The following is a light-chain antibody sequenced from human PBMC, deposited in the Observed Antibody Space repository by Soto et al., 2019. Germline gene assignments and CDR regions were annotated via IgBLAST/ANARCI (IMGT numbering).Light chain of an antibody. CDR2: EVS. CDR3: SSYAGSLVV. CDR1: SSDVGGYNY. V-gene: IGLV2-8*01. J-gene: IGLJ2*01. Sequence: QSALTQPPSASGSPGQSVTISCTGTSSDVGGYNYVSWYQQHPGKAPKLMIYEVSKRPSGVPDRFSGSKSGNTASLTVSGLQAEDEADYYCSSYAGSLVVFRGGTKLTVL.